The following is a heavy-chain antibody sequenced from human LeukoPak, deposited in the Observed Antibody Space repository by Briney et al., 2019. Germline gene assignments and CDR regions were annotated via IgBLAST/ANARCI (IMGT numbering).Heavy chain of an antibody. CDR3: AKDYGGYFFYCDY. Sequence: RRCLSPSCALSGFTFTSYATSWVRHAPEGGLGWVSAISVIVGSTSYTRSVKGRSPISRDNPKNTMYLQMPRLTAEDTAVSLFAKDYGGYFFYCDYWGQGTLVTVSS. V-gene: IGHV3-23*01. CDR1: GFTFTSYA. D-gene: IGHD4-17*01. J-gene: IGHJ4*02. CDR2: ISVIVGST.